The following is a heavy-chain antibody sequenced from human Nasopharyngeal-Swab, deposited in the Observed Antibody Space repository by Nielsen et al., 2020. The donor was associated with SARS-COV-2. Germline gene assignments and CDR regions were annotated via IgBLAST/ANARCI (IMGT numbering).Heavy chain of an antibody. CDR1: GGSISSGGYS. CDR2: IYHSGST. Sequence: SQTLSLTCAVSGGSISSGGYSWSWIRQPPGKGLEWIGYIYHSGSTYYNPSLKSRVTISVDTSKNQFSLKLNSVTAADTAVYYCARATITMIVVVDAFDIWGQGTMVTVSS. J-gene: IGHJ3*02. V-gene: IGHV4-30-2*05. D-gene: IGHD3-22*01. CDR3: ARATITMIVVVDAFDI.